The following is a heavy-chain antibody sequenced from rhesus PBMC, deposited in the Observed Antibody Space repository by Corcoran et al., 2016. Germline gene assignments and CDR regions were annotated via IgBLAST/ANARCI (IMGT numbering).Heavy chain of an antibody. V-gene: IGHV4S7*01. CDR1: GGSISGGYG. D-gene: IGHD3-16*01. J-gene: IGHJ4*01. Sequence: QVHLQELGPGLLKPSDTLSLTCAVSGGSISGGYGWGWIRQPPGEGLDRIVCIYSCNGNTYYNPSLKRRVTISTDTSKNQFSLKLSSVTAADTAVYYCAARVGYYYSGSYYYYFDYWGQGVLVTVSS. CDR3: AARVGYYYSGSYYYYFDY. CDR2: IYSCNGNT.